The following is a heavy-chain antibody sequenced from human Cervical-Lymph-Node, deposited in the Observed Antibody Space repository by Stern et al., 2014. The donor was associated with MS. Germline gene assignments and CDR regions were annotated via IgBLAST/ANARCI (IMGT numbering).Heavy chain of an antibody. CDR2: ISYDGSNK. D-gene: IGHD1-20*01. Sequence: VQLVESGGGVVQPGRSLRLSCAASGFTFSSYAMHWVRQAPGKGLEWVAVISYDGSNKYYADSVKGRFTISKDNSKNTLYLQLNSRRAEDAAVYCCAGLVDNWNPLDYWGQGTLVTVSS. V-gene: IGHV3-30-3*01. CDR3: AGLVDNWNPLDY. J-gene: IGHJ4*02. CDR1: GFTFSSYA.